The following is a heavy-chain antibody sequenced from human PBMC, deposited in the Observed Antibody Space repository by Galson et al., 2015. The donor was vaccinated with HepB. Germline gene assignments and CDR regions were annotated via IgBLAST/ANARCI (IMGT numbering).Heavy chain of an antibody. J-gene: IGHJ4*02. D-gene: IGHD3-3*01. CDR1: GLIFSSYG. CDR3: AKEAYDFWNGYYQFED. V-gene: IGHV3-23*01. CDR2: VSGSGDST. Sequence: SLRLSCAASGLIFSSYGMDWVRQTPGKGLEWISGVSGSGDSTYYADSVRGRFTVSRDNSKNTLYLQMNGLRAEDTGIYYCAKEAYDFWNGYYQFEDWGQGKLVTVSS.